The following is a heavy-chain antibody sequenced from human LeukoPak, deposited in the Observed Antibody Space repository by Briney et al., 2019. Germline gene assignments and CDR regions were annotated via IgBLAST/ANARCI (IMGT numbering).Heavy chain of an antibody. CDR3: ARGGDVVSGDY. J-gene: IGHJ4*02. V-gene: IGHV4-31*03. CDR1: GGSISSGGYY. CDR2: IYYSGST. Sequence: PSETLSLTCTVSGGSISSGGYYWSWIRQHPGKGLEWIGYIYYSGSTYYNPSLKSRVTISVDTSKNQFSLKLSSVTAAGTAVYYCARGGDVVSGDYWGQGTLVTVSS. D-gene: IGHD2-15*01.